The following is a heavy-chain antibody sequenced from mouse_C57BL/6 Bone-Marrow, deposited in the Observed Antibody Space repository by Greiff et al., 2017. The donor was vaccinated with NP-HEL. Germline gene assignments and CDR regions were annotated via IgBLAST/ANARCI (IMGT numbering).Heavy chain of an antibody. V-gene: IGHV1-39*01. Sequence: LQESGPELVKPGASVKISCKASGYSFTDYNMNWVKQSNGKSLEWIGVINPNYGTTSYNQKFKGKATLTVDQSSSTAYMQLNSLTSEDSAVYYCARGGYFLYYYAMDYWGQGTSVTVSS. CDR2: INPNYGTT. CDR1: GYSFTDYN. J-gene: IGHJ4*01. D-gene: IGHD2-3*01. CDR3: ARGGYFLYYYAMDY.